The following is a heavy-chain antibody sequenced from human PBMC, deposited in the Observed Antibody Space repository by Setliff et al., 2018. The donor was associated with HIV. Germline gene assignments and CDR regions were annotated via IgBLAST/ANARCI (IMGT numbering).Heavy chain of an antibody. V-gene: IGHV3-21*01. CDR1: GFTLSTYS. CDR3: ARDGTRLLAAMDV. J-gene: IGHJ6*03. CDR2: ITTDSSYI. Sequence: SLRLSCVASGFTLSTYSMNWVRQAPGKGLEWVSSITTDSSYIFDADSVKGRFTISRDNAQNSLYQQMNNLRVEDTAVYYCARDGTRLLAAMDVWGKGTTVTVSS.